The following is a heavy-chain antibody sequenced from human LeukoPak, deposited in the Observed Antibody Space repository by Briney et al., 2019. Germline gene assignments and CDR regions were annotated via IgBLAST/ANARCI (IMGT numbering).Heavy chain of an antibody. CDR1: ADSISGFY. V-gene: IGHV4-59*01. D-gene: IGHD2-8*01. CDR3: ARVNGGGLASRMDV. Sequence: SSETLSLTCTISADSISGFYWSWIRKSPGKGLQWIGYVYYSGNTYYDPSLKSRVTISIDTSKNQFSLKLSSVTAADTAVYYCARVNGGGLASRMDVWGDGTTVTVSS. J-gene: IGHJ6*04. CDR2: VYYSGNT.